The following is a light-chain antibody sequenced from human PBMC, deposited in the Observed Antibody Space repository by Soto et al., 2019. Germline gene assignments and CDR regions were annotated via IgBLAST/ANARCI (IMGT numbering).Light chain of an antibody. CDR2: DVS. V-gene: IGLV2-18*02. J-gene: IGLJ1*01. CDR1: SSDVGSYNR. CDR3: SSYTSSSTYV. Sequence: QSALTQPPSVSGSPGQSVAIPCTGTSSDVGSYNRVSWYQQPPGTAPKLMVSDVSDRPSGVPDRFSGSKSGNTASLTISGLQAEDEGDYYCSSYTSSSTYVFGTGTKLTVL.